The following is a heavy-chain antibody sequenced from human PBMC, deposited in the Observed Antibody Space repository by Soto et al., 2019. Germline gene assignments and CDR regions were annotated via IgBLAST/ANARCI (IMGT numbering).Heavy chain of an antibody. V-gene: IGHV2-5*01. J-gene: IGHJ3*02. CDR2: IYWNDDK. CDR3: ARFIDGFDI. Sequence: QITLKESGPTLVKPTQTLTLTCTFSGFSLSTSEVGVGWILQPPGKALEWLALIYWNDDKRYSPSLKIRLSISKDTSKNQVVLTMTTMDPVDTATYYCARFIDGFDIWGQGTMVTVSS. CDR1: GFSLSTSEVG.